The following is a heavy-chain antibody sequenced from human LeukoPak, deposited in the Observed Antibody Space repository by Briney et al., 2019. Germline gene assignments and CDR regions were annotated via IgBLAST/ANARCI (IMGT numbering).Heavy chain of an antibody. Sequence: GGSLRLSCAASAFTFSSYGMHSVRQAPGKGLERVAFIRSDGSYNYEIDSGKGRFNLSRDNSKNALYLQMNSLRPEDTALYYCARGNFGYHSSWSFDPWGQGTLVTVSS. V-gene: IGHV3-30*02. CDR3: ARGNFGYHSSWSFDP. CDR1: AFTFSSYG. D-gene: IGHD6-13*01. CDR2: IRSDGSYN. J-gene: IGHJ5*02.